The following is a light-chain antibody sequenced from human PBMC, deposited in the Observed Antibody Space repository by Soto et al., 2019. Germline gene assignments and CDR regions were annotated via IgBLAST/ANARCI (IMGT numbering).Light chain of an antibody. Sequence: DIQMTQSPSTLSASVADRVTITCRASQGIGNWLAWYQQKPGKAPKLLIYKASNLESGVPSRFSGSGSGTEFTLTISSLQPDDFATYYCQQYNGTFGQGTKVEIK. J-gene: IGKJ1*01. CDR1: QGIGNW. V-gene: IGKV1-5*03. CDR3: QQYNGT. CDR2: KAS.